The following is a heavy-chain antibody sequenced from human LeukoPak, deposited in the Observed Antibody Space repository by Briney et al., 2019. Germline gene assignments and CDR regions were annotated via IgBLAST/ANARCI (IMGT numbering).Heavy chain of an antibody. CDR2: TYYRSKWYN. V-gene: IGHV6-1*01. J-gene: IGHJ4*02. CDR1: GDGVSSNSAA. Sequence: SQTLSLTCALSGDGVSSNSAAWNWVRQSPSRGLEWLGRTYYRSKWYNDYAVSVKSRITINPDTSKNQFSLQLNSVTPEDTAVYYCARDRWANWNYVDYWGQGTLVTVSS. D-gene: IGHD1-20*01. CDR3: ARDRWANWNYVDY.